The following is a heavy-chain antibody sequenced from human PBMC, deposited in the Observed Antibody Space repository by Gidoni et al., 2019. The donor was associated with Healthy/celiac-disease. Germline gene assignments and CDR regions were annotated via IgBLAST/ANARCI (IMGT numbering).Heavy chain of an antibody. J-gene: IGHJ3*02. V-gene: IGHV3-23*01. Sequence: EVQLLESGGGLVQPGGSLRLSCAASGFTFSSYAMSWVRQAPGKGLEWVSAISGSGGSTYYADSVKGRFTISRDNSKNTLYLQMNSLRAEDTAVYYCAKDREYLGYYGSGSYGKAYDAFDIWGQGTMVTVSS. CDR3: AKDREYLGYYGSGSYGKAYDAFDI. CDR1: GFTFSSYA. D-gene: IGHD3-10*01. CDR2: ISGSGGST.